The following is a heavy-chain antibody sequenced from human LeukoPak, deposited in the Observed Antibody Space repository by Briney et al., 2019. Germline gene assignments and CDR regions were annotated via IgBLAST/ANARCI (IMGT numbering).Heavy chain of an antibody. D-gene: IGHD6-19*01. CDR1: GGSISISSYF. J-gene: IGHJ4*02. CDR2: IYYSGST. Sequence: SETLSLTCTVSGGSISISSYFWGWIRQPPGKGLEWIGSIYYSGSTYYNPSLKSRVTISVDTSKNQFSLKLGSVTAADTAVYYCARQPTRLAYFDYWGQGTLVTVSS. CDR3: ARQPTRLAYFDY. V-gene: IGHV4-39*01.